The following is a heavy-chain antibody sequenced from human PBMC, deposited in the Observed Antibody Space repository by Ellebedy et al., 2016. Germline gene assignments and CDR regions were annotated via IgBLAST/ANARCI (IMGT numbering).Heavy chain of an antibody. D-gene: IGHD6-19*01. CDR3: AKDLAHQGSGWTDYFDY. CDR1: GFTFSSYW. J-gene: IGHJ4*02. V-gene: IGHV3-7*01. Sequence: GGSLRLSXAASGFTFSSYWMSWVRQAPGKGLEWVANIKQDGSEKYYVDSVKGRFTISRDNAKNSLYLQMNSLRAEDTAVYYCAKDLAHQGSGWTDYFDYWGQGTLVTVSS. CDR2: IKQDGSEK.